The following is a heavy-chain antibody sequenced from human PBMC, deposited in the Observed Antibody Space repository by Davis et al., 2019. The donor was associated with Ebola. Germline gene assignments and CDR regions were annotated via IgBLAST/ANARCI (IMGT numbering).Heavy chain of an antibody. Sequence: ASVKVSCKASGYTFTSYDINWVRQATGQGLEWMGWISAYNGNTNYAQKLQGRVTMTTDTSTSTAYMELRSLRSDDTAVYYCASGLRYFDWLNYYYYGMDVWGQGTTVTVSS. V-gene: IGHV1-18*01. CDR3: ASGLRYFDWLNYYYYGMDV. CDR2: ISAYNGNT. CDR1: GYTFTSYD. J-gene: IGHJ6*02. D-gene: IGHD3-9*01.